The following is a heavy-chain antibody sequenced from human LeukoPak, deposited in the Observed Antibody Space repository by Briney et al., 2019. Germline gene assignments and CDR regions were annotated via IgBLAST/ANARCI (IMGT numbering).Heavy chain of an antibody. CDR2: ISGSGDRT. Sequence: PGGSLRLSCAASGFTFVSNAMSWVRQAPGKGLEWVSAISGSGDRTHYADSVKGRFTVSRDTSKSTLFLQMNSLRAEDTAVYYCVRGSSGWYGQDYWGQGTLVTVSS. CDR3: VRGSSGWYGQDY. D-gene: IGHD6-19*01. V-gene: IGHV3-23*01. J-gene: IGHJ4*02. CDR1: GFTFVSNA.